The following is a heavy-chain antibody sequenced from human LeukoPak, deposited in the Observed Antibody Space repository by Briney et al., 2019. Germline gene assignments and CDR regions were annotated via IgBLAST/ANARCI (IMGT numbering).Heavy chain of an antibody. CDR3: AREAPGGSGWTYFDY. CDR2: INHSGST. V-gene: IGHV4-34*01. J-gene: IGHJ4*02. D-gene: IGHD6-19*01. Sequence: PSETLSLTCAVYGGSFSGYYWSWIRQPPGKGLEWIGEINHSGSTNYNPSLKSRVTISVDTSKNQFSLKLSSVTAADTAVYYCAREAPGGSGWTYFDYWGRGSLVTVSS. CDR1: GGSFSGYY.